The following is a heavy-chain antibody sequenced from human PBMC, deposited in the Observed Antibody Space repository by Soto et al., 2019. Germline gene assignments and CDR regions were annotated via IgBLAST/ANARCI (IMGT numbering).Heavy chain of an antibody. V-gene: IGHV1-18*04. Sequence: ASVKVSCKASGYTFTSYGISWVRQAPGQGLEWMGWISAYNGNTNYAQKLQGRVTMTTDTSTSTAYMELRSLRSDDTAVYYCARDISRFCSGGSCYMAYWGQGTLVTAPQ. CDR3: ARDISRFCSGGSCYMAY. CDR2: ISAYNGNT. CDR1: GYTFTSYG. D-gene: IGHD2-15*01. J-gene: IGHJ4*02.